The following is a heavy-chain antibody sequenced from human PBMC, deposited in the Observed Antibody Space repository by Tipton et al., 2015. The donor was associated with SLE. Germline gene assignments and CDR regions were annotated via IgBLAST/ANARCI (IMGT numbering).Heavy chain of an antibody. CDR1: GGSISSHY. CDR3: VRINSGASRLFDY. Sequence: LRLSCTVSGGSISSHYWSWIRQPPGKRLEFLASLYHSGDTYYNPSLRGRLTISMHTSKDQFSLTLRSVTAADTAVYYCVRINSGASRLFDYWGQGMLVAVSS. J-gene: IGHJ4*02. D-gene: IGHD1-26*01. CDR2: LYHSGDT. V-gene: IGHV4-39*07.